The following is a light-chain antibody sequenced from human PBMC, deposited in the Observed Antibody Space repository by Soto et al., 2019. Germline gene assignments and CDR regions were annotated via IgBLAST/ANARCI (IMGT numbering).Light chain of an antibody. CDR1: SGSVSGTLS. J-gene: IGLJ3*02. CDR3: VLYMGGGHGV. CDR2: STN. V-gene: IGLV8-61*01. Sequence: QTVVTQEPSFSVSPGGTVTLTCGVSSGSVSGTLSPSWYQQAPGQAPRTLIYSTNIRSSGVPDRFSGSILGNKAALTITGAQADDESDYYCVLYMGGGHGVFGGGTKLTVL.